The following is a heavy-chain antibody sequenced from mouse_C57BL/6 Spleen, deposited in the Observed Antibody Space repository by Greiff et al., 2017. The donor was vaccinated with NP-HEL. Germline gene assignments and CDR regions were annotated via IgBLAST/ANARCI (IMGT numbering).Heavy chain of an antibody. Sequence: QVQLKESGAELARPGASVKLSCKASGYTFTSYGISWVKQRTGQGLEWIGEIYPRSGNTYYNEKFKGKATLTADKSSSTAYMELRSLTSEDSAVYFCAREDDGYLYYFDYWGQDTTLTVSS. CDR2: IYPRSGNT. J-gene: IGHJ2*01. CDR1: GYTFTSYG. D-gene: IGHD2-3*01. V-gene: IGHV1-81*01. CDR3: AREDDGYLYYFDY.